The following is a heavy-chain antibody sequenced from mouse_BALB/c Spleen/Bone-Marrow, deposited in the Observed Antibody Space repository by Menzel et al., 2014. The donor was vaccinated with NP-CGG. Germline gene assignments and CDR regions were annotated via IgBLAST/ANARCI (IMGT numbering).Heavy chain of an antibody. D-gene: IGHD2-12*01. CDR3: ASDYTSDWSFNL. CDR2: ISGSGAT. J-gene: IGHJ3*02. CDR1: GFSLSTYA. V-gene: IGHV5-6-5*01. Sequence: EESGGRLVTPGTPLTLTCTVSGFSLSTYAMVWVRQAPGKGLKYIGIISGSGATNYASWAKGRFTISKTSTTVDLKISSPTTEDTATYFCASDYTSDWSFNLWGQGTLVTVS.